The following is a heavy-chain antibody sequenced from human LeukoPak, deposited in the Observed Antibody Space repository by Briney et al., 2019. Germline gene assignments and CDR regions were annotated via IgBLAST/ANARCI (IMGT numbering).Heavy chain of an antibody. CDR1: GFTFSDYY. CDR2: ISSSSDYT. D-gene: IGHD7-27*01. V-gene: IGHV3-11*03. Sequence: GSLRLSCAASGFTFSDYYMSWIRQAPGKGLEWVSYISSSSDYTKYADSVRGRFTISRDNAKNSLFLQMNSLRAEDTAVYYCARTLLNWGLNYWGQGTLVTVSS. J-gene: IGHJ4*02. CDR3: ARTLLNWGLNY.